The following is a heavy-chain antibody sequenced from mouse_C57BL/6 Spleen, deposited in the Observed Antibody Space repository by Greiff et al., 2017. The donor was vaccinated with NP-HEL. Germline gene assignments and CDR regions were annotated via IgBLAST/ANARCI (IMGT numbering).Heavy chain of an antibody. CDR2: ISSGGSYT. CDR1: GFTFSSYG. CDR3: ARHEGGYDYGFDY. Sequence: EVQLVESGGDLVKPGGSLKLSCAASGFTFSSYGMSWVRQTPDKRLEWVATISSGGSYTYYPDSVKGRFTISRDTAKNTLYLQMSSLKSEDTAMYYCARHEGGYDYGFDYWGQSTTLTVSS. J-gene: IGHJ2*01. D-gene: IGHD2-4*01. V-gene: IGHV5-6*01.